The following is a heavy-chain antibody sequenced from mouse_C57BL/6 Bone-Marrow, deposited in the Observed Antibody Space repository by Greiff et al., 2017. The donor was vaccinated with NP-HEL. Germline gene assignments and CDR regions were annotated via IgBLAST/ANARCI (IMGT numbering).Heavy chain of an antibody. CDR2: ISSGGSYT. D-gene: IGHD1-1*01. J-gene: IGHJ2*01. CDR1: GFTFSSYG. Sequence: DVMLVESGGDLVKPGGSLKLSCAASGFTFSSYGMSWVRQTPDKRLEWVATISSGGSYTYYPDSVKGRFTISRDNAKNTLYLQMSSLKSEDTAMYYCARPPLLLRQYYFDYWGQGTTLTVSS. CDR3: ARPPLLLRQYYFDY. V-gene: IGHV5-6*02.